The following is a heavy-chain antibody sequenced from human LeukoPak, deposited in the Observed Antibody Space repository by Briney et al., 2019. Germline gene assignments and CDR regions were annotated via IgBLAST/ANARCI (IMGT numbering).Heavy chain of an antibody. D-gene: IGHD3-10*01. CDR3: ARRDFGYYYGSGSYTY. Sequence: PSETLSLTCTVSGDSFSSSNYFWGWIRQPPGKGLEWIGSIYYSGSTYYNPSLKSRVTISVDTSKNQFSLKLSSVTAADTAVYYCARRDFGYYYGSGSYTYWGQGTLVTVSS. J-gene: IGHJ4*02. V-gene: IGHV4-39*07. CDR2: IYYSGST. CDR1: GDSFSSSNYF.